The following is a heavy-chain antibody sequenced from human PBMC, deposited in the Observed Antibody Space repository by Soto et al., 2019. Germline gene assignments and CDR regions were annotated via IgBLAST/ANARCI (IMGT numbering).Heavy chain of an antibody. CDR2: ISGSGGST. J-gene: IGHJ5*02. CDR3: AKRDIVVVVAATEDYFSWFDP. V-gene: IGHV3-23*01. Sequence: EVQLLESGGGLVQPGGSLRLSCAASGFTFSSYAMSWVRQAPGEGLEWVSAISGSGGSTYYADSVKGRFTISRDNSKNTLYLQMNSLRAEDTAVYYCAKRDIVVVVAATEDYFSWFDPWGQGTLVTVSS. CDR1: GFTFSSYA. D-gene: IGHD2-15*01.